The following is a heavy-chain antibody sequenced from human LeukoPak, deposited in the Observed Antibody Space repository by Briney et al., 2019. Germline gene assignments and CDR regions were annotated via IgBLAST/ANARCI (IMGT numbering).Heavy chain of an antibody. V-gene: IGHV3-23*01. J-gene: IGHJ6*02. D-gene: IGHD2-15*01. CDR3: AKSIVVVAAFTPYYGMDV. Sequence: GGSLRLSCAASGLTFSSYAMSWVRQAPGKGLEWVSAISGSGGSTFYADSVKGRFTISRDNSKNTLYLQMNSLRAEDTAVYYCAKSIVVVAAFTPYYGMDVWGQGTTVTVSS. CDR2: ISGSGGST. CDR1: GLTFSSYA.